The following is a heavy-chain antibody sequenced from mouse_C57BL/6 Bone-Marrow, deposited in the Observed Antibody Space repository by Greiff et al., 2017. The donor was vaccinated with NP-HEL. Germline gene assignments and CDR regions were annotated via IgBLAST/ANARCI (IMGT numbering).Heavy chain of an antibody. D-gene: IGHD2-3*01. Sequence: VQLQQSGAELVKPGASVKLSCKASGYTFTEYTIHWVKQRSGQGLEWIGWFYPGSGSIKYNEKFKDKATLTADKSSSTVYMELSRLTSEDSAVYFCEIHEDGECLLLGPWFAYWGWGTLVTVSA. CDR2: FYPGSGSI. V-gene: IGHV1-62-2*01. J-gene: IGHJ3*01. CDR1: GYTFTEYT. CDR3: EIHEDGECLLLGPWFAY.